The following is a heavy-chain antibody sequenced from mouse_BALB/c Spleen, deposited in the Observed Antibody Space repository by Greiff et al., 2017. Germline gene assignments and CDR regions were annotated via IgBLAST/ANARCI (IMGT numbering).Heavy chain of an antibody. Sequence: VQLQQSGPELVKPWASVKISCKASGYSFTGYFMNWVKQSHVKSLEWIGRINPYNGDTFYNQKFKGKATLTVDKSSSTAHMELLSLTSEDSAVYYCGRPDYYGNYGFDYWGQGTTLTVSS. CDR3: GRPDYYGNYGFDY. CDR1: GYSFTGYF. D-gene: IGHD2-1*01. V-gene: IGHV1-37*01. CDR2: INPYNGDT. J-gene: IGHJ2*01.